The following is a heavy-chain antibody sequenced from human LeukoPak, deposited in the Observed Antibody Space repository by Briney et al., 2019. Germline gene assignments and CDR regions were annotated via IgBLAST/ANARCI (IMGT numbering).Heavy chain of an antibody. CDR3: AKDHYGSGSYYQEGVFGY. CDR1: GFTFSSYA. D-gene: IGHD3-10*01. J-gene: IGHJ4*02. Sequence: GGSLRLSCAASGFTFSSYAMSWVRQAPGKGLEWVSAISGSGGSTYYADSVKGRFTISRDNSKNTLYLQMNSLRAEDTAVYYCAKDHYGSGSYYQEGVFGYWGQGTLVTVSS. V-gene: IGHV3-23*01. CDR2: ISGSGGST.